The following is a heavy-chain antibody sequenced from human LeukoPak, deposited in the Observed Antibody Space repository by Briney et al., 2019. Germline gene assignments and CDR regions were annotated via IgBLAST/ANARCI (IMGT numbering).Heavy chain of an antibody. CDR3: ARFRAYSYALDY. D-gene: IGHD5-18*01. V-gene: IGHV4-59*01. CDR2: IYYSGST. Sequence: SETLSLTCTVSGGSISSYYWSWIRQPPGKGLEWIGYIYYSGSTNYNPSLKSRVTISVDTSKNQFSLKLSSVTAADTDVYYCARFRAYSYALDYWGQGPLVPVSS. CDR1: GGSISSYY. J-gene: IGHJ4*02.